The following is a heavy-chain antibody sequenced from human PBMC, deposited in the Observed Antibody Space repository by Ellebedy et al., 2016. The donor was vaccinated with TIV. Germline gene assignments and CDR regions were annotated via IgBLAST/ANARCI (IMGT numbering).Heavy chain of an antibody. Sequence: AASVKVSCKASGYTFTSYYMHWVRQAPGQGLEWMGIINPSGGSTSYAQKFQGRVTMTRDTSTSTVYMELSSLRSEDTAVYYCARGLTIFGVVMGGDWFDPWGQGTLVTVSS. D-gene: IGHD3-3*01. CDR2: INPSGGST. CDR3: ARGLTIFGVVMGGDWFDP. J-gene: IGHJ5*02. V-gene: IGHV1-46*01. CDR1: GYTFTSYY.